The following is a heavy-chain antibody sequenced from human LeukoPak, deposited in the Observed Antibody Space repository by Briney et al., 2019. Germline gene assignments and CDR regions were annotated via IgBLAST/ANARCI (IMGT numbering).Heavy chain of an antibody. D-gene: IGHD2-21*01. CDR1: GFTFSYYS. CDR2: IRSSGGTI. Sequence: PGGSLRLSCAASGFTFSYYSMNWVRQAPGKGLEWISYIRSSGGTIYYADSVKGRFTISRDDAKDSLYLQMNSLRDEDTAVYYCARPNTRGEYGMDVGGQGTTVTVSS. V-gene: IGHV3-48*02. CDR3: ARPNTRGEYGMDV. J-gene: IGHJ6*02.